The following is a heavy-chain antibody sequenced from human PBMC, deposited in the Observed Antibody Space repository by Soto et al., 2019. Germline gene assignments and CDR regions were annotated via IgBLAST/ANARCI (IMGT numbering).Heavy chain of an antibody. V-gene: IGHV4-30-2*01. D-gene: IGHD5-12*01. J-gene: IGHJ1*01. CDR2: MYHSGSP. Sequence: LSLTCAVSGGLISGGGYFWTWIRQPPGKVLEWIGYMYHSGSPLYNPSLKSRATISIDLSKNQFSLNLASVTAADTAVYYCASEGPKGYLEIEPWGQGTLVTVSS. CDR1: GGLISGGGYF. CDR3: ASEGPKGYLEIEP.